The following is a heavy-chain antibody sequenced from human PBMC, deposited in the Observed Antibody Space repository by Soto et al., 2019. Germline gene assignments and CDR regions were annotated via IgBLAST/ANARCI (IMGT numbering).Heavy chain of an antibody. CDR3: AKDFGYDYYDSSGYYFSFDY. D-gene: IGHD3-22*01. Sequence: PGGSMRLSCAASGFTFSSYAMSWVRQAPGKGLEWVSAISGSGGSTYYADSVKGRFTISRDNSKNTLYLQMNSLRAEDAAVYYCAKDFGYDYYDSSGYYFSFDYWGQGTLVTVSS. J-gene: IGHJ4*02. CDR1: GFTFSSYA. V-gene: IGHV3-23*01. CDR2: ISGSGGST.